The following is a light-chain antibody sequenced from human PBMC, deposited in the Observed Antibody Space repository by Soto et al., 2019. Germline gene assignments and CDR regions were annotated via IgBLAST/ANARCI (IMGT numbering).Light chain of an antibody. V-gene: IGLV1-44*01. J-gene: IGLJ2*01. CDR2: DNN. Sequence: QPVLTQAPSASGTPGQRVTISCSGSSSNIGRNTVNWYQHLPGTAPKLLIYDNNQRPSGVPDRFSGSKSGTSASLAISGLQSEDEADYYCAGWDDSLNVVFGGGTQLTVL. CDR3: AGWDDSLNVV. CDR1: SSNIGRNT.